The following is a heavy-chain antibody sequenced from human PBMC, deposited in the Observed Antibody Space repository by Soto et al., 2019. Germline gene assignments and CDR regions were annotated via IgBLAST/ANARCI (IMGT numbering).Heavy chain of an antibody. D-gene: IGHD2-2*01. CDR2: ISAYNGNT. CDR1: GYTFTSYG. V-gene: IGHV1-18*01. J-gene: IGHJ6*02. CDR3: ERGGSSTPYYYGLDV. Sequence: ASVKVSCKASGYTFTSYGISWVRQAPGQGLEWMGWISAYNGNTNYAQKLQGRVTMTTDTSTSTAYMELRSLRSDDTAVYYCERGGSSTPYYYGLDVWGQGTTVTVSS.